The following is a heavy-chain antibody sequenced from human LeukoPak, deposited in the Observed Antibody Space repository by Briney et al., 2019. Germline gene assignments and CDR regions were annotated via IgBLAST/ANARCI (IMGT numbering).Heavy chain of an antibody. J-gene: IGHJ4*02. V-gene: IGHV1-2*02. CDR3: ARGWEYSGYAH. Sequence: ASVKVSCKASGYTFTSYAMNWVRQAPGQGLEWMGWINTNSGGTIYAQKFQGRVTMTRDTSISTAYMELSRLRSEDTAVYYCARGWEYSGYAHWGQGTLVTVSS. CDR2: INTNSGGT. D-gene: IGHD5-12*01. CDR1: GYTFTSYA.